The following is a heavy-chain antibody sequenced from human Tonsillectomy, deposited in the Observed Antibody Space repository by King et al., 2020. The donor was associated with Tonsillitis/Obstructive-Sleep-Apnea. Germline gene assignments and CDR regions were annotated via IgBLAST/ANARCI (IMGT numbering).Heavy chain of an antibody. V-gene: IGHV3-20*04. CDR3: ARGDGEPGEPLGY. D-gene: IGHD3-10*01. J-gene: IGHJ4*02. CDR2: INLNGGST. Sequence: EMQLVQSGGGVVRPGGSLRLSCAASGFTFDDYGMSWVRQAPGKGLEWVSGINLNGGSTGYADSVKGLSTISRDNAKNSLYLQMNSLRAEETALYYCARGDGEPGEPLGYWGQGTLVTVSS. CDR1: GFTFDDYG.